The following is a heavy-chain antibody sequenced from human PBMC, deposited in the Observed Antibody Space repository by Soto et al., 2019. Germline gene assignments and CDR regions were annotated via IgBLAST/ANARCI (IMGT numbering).Heavy chain of an antibody. CDR2: IYPGDPDT. D-gene: IGHD3-3*01. CDR3: ARADFWCGYYNRDGMDV. CDR1: GYSFTSYW. Sequence: PGESLKISCKGSGYSFTSYWIGWVRQMPGKGLEWMGIIYPGDPDTRYSPSFQGQVTISADKSISTAYLQWSSLKASDTAMYYCARADFWCGYYNRDGMDVGGQGTTVTVSS. V-gene: IGHV5-51*01. J-gene: IGHJ6*02.